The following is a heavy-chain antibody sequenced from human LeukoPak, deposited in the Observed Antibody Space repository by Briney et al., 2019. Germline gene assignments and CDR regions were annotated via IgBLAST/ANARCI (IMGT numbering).Heavy chain of an antibody. CDR2: ISGSGGST. CDR1: GFTFNTYA. CDR3: AKETDGGGEY. D-gene: IGHD4-23*01. Sequence: GGSLRLSCAASGFTFNTYAMSWGRQAPGKGLEWVSIISGSGGSTYYADSVKGRFTISRDNSKSTLYLQMNSLRIEDTAVYYCAKETDGGGEYWGQGTLVTVSS. J-gene: IGHJ4*02. V-gene: IGHV3-23*01.